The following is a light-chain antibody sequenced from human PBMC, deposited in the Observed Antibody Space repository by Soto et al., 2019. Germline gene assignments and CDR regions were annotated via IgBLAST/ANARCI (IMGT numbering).Light chain of an antibody. J-gene: IGKJ4*01. CDR1: QSVGRNY. V-gene: IGKV3-20*01. CDR2: DAS. Sequence: EIVLTQSPGTLSVSPGERATLSCRASQSVGRNYLAWYQQKPGQAPRLLIYDASSRATGIPDRFSGSGSGTDATLTISRLEPEDFAVYYCQEYASSPLTCGGGTKVETK. CDR3: QEYASSPLT.